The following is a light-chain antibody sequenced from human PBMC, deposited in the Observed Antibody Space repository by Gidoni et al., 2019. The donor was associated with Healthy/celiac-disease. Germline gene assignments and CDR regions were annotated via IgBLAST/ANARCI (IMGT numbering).Light chain of an antibody. V-gene: IGKV3-20*01. Sequence: DIVLTQSPRTLSLSPGERATLSCRASQSVSSSYLAWYQQKPGQAPRLLIYGASSRATGIPDRFSGSGSGTDFTLTISRLEPEDFAVYYCQQYGSSPTFGGGTKMEIK. CDR1: QSVSSSY. CDR2: GAS. CDR3: QQYGSSPT. J-gene: IGKJ4*01.